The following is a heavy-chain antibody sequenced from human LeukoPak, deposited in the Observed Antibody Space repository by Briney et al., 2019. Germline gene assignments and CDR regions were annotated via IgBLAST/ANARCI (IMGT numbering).Heavy chain of an antibody. Sequence: GGSLRLSCAASGFTFNNYWMHGVRQAPGKGLVWVSRLNSDGSSSAFADSMKGRFTISRDNAKNTLYLQMNSLRAEDTAVYFCVRAKGGPGSTWAFDIWGQGTMVTVSS. V-gene: IGHV3-74*01. CDR1: GFTFNNYW. D-gene: IGHD6-13*01. CDR2: LNSDGSSS. J-gene: IGHJ3*02. CDR3: VRAKGGPGSTWAFDI.